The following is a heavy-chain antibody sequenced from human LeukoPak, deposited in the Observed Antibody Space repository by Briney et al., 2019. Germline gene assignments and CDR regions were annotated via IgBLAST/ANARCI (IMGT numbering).Heavy chain of an antibody. J-gene: IGHJ6*02. CDR3: ARDHYDILTGYPYGMDV. Sequence: GGSLRLSCAASGFTFSSYWMSWVRQPPGKGLEWVANIKQDGSEKYYVGSVKGRFTISRDNAKNSLYLQMNSLRAEDTAVYYCARDHYDILTGYPYGMDVWGQGTTVTVSS. CDR1: GFTFSSYW. V-gene: IGHV3-7*01. CDR2: IKQDGSEK. D-gene: IGHD3-9*01.